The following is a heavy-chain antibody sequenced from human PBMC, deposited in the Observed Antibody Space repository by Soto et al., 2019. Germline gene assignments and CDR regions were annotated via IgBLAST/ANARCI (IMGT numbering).Heavy chain of an antibody. J-gene: IGHJ4*02. CDR1: GFTFSLFG. CDR2: ISYEGRNK. Sequence: QVQLVESGGDVVQPGRSLRLSCAVSGFTFSLFGMHWVRQAPGKGLGWVAFISYEGRNKYYVDSVKGRFTISRDNSKNTLSLQMDSLRPEDTAVYYCAKGRDSTLLRWQYFDNWGQGTQVTVSS. D-gene: IGHD4-17*01. V-gene: IGHV3-30*18. CDR3: AKGRDSTLLRWQYFDN.